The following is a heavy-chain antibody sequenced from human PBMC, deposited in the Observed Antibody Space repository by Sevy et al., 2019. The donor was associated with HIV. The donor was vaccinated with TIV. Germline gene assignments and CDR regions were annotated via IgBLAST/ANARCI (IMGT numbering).Heavy chain of an antibody. J-gene: IGHJ4*02. D-gene: IGHD2-15*01. Sequence: GGSLRLSCAASGFTFSCYSMNWVRQAPGKGLEWVSYISSSSGTIYYADSVKGRFTISRDNAKNSLYLQMNGLRADDTAVYYCARVSRYSHGLDWGQGTLVTVSS. CDR2: ISSSSGTI. CDR1: GFTFSCYS. CDR3: ARVSRYSHGLD. V-gene: IGHV3-48*01.